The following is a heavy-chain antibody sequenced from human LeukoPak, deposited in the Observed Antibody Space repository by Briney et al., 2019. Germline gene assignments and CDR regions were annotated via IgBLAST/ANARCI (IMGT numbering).Heavy chain of an antibody. CDR1: GFTFSSYD. CDR2: IGTAGDT. Sequence: GGSLRLSCAASGFTFSSYDMHWVRQATGKGLEWVSAIGTAGDTYYPGSVKGRFAISRENAKNSLYLQMNSLRAGDTAVYYCARVRKYSGYYSWYFDLWGRGTLVTVSS. D-gene: IGHD5-12*01. CDR3: ARVRKYSGYYSWYFDL. V-gene: IGHV3-13*01. J-gene: IGHJ2*01.